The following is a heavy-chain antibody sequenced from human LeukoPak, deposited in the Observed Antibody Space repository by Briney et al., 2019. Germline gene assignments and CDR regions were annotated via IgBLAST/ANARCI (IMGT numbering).Heavy chain of an antibody. CDR3: ASVRDQLTYFQY. Sequence: SETLSLTCTLSGASIRGCYWSWIRQPPGEGLEWIGYIYNSGSTKYNPSRKSRVTMPVETSKNQFSLTVTSVTPADTALYFLASVRDQLTYFQYWGQGTLASVSS. CDR1: GASIRGCY. CDR2: IYNSGST. D-gene: IGHD1-1*01. V-gene: IGHV4-59*01. J-gene: IGHJ1*01.